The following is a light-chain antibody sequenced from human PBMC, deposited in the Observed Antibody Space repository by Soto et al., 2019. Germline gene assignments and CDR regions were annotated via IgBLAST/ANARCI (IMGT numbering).Light chain of an antibody. CDR1: SSNIGRNT. CDR2: SNN. Sequence: QAVVTQPPSASGTPGQRVTISCSGSSSNIGRNTVNWYQQLPGTAPKLLIYSNNQRPSGVPDRFSGSKSGTSASLAISGLQSEDEADYYCAAWDDSLNEVFGGGTKLTVL. CDR3: AAWDDSLNEV. V-gene: IGLV1-44*01. J-gene: IGLJ3*02.